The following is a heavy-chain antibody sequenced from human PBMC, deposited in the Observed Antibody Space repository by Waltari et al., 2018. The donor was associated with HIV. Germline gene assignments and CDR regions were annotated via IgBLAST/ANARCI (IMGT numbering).Heavy chain of an antibody. CDR3: ARQLTFYDALDI. Sequence: PGASVKVSCKTSGYTFTDYYIHWVRKAPGQGPEWMGWRYPNSGDTHFAEKFQGRVTLTRDTSIRTAYVEVSNLRSDDTAVYYCARQLTFYDALDIWGQGTMVSVSS. J-gene: IGHJ3*02. CDR1: GYTFTDYY. V-gene: IGHV1-2*02. CDR2: RYPNSGDT. D-gene: IGHD1-1*01.